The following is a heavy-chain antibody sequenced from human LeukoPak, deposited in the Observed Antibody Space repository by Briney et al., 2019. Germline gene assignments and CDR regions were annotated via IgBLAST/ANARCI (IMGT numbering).Heavy chain of an antibody. CDR1: GDPISDYC. CDR3: ARDCSSTSCPGY. V-gene: IGHV4-4*07. D-gene: IGHD2-2*01. J-gene: IGHJ4*02. Sequence: SETLSLTCTVSGDPISDYCWTWIRQPAGKGLEWIGRIYTSGSTNYNPSLKSRVTISVDTSKNQFSLKLSSVTAADTAVYYCARDCSSTSCPGYWGQGTLVTVSS. CDR2: IYTSGST.